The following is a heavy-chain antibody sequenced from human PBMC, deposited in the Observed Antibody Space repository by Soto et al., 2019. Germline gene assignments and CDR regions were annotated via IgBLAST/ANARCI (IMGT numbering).Heavy chain of an antibody. CDR1: GGSISSDDHY. Sequence: SETLSLTCTVSGGSISSDDHYWSWIRQPPGKGLEWIGYIYYTGSTYHNPSLESRVTISVDTSKNQFSLKLSSVTAADTAVYYCARDVYYGSGSYSYYFDYWGQGTLVTVSS. V-gene: IGHV4-30-4*01. CDR2: IYYTGST. J-gene: IGHJ4*02. CDR3: ARDVYYGSGSYSYYFDY. D-gene: IGHD3-10*01.